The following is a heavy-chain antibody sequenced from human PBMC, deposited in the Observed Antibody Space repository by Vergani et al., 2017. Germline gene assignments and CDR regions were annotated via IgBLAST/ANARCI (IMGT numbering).Heavy chain of an antibody. CDR3: ARDHLRTQTKRAAKGGSYYYYYMDV. Sequence: QVQLVESGGGVVQSGRSLRLSCAASGFTFSSYAMHWVRQAPGKGLEWLAVISYDGSNKYYADSVKGRFTISRDNSKNTLYLQMNSLRAEDTAVYYCARDHLRTQTKRAAKGGSYYYYYMDVWGKGTTVTVSS. CDR2: ISYDGSNK. D-gene: IGHD3-16*01. CDR1: GFTFSSYA. V-gene: IGHV3-30-3*01. J-gene: IGHJ6*03.